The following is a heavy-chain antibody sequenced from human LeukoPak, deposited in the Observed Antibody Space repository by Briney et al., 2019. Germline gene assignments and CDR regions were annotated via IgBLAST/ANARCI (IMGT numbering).Heavy chain of an antibody. CDR2: VSAYDANT. Sequence: ASVKVSCKASGYIFTNYGISWVRQAPGQGLEWMGWVSAYDANTNYARKLQGRLTMTTDRSTSTAYMELRSLRSDDTAMYYCARSFARDSYILTGYDIAEYWGQGTLVTVSS. J-gene: IGHJ4*02. CDR3: ARSFARDSYILTGYDIAEY. V-gene: IGHV1-18*01. D-gene: IGHD3-9*01. CDR1: GYIFTNYG.